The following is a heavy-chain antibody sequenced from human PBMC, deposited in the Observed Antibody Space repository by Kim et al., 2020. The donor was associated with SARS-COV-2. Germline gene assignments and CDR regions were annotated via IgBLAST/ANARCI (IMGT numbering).Heavy chain of an antibody. Sequence: GGSLRLSCAASGSGFTFSASTMHWVRQAPGEGLEWVAVISYDGGNQYYADSVKGRFTISRDNSKNTVTLKMNSLRPADTGLYYCVSDYGVLAWTDWGQGT. CDR2: ISYDGGNQ. D-gene: IGHD3-3*01. CDR1: GSGFTFSAST. V-gene: IGHV3-30-3*01. CDR3: VSDYGVLAWTD. J-gene: IGHJ4*02.